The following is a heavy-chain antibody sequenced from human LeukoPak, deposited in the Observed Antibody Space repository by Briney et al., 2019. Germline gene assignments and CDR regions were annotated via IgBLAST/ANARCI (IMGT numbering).Heavy chain of an antibody. J-gene: IGHJ6*03. CDR3: ARVVGTARRHALYYMDV. CDR1: GVTFSSYA. D-gene: IGHD6-6*01. V-gene: IGHV3-64*01. CDR2: VSSNGGST. Sequence: GSLRLSCAASGVTFSSYAMHWVRQAPGEGLEYGSAVSSNGGSTYYANSLKGIFTISRDNSKTTLYLQMGSLRAEDMAVSYCARVVGTARRHALYYMDVWGKGTTVTVSS.